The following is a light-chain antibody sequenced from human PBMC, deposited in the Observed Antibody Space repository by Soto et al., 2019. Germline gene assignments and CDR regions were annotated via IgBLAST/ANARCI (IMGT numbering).Light chain of an antibody. CDR2: GAS. CDR1: QSVSHNY. V-gene: IGKV3-20*01. CDR3: QQYGSSGT. J-gene: IGKJ1*01. Sequence: EIVLTQSPGTLSLSPGERATLYCRASQSVSHNYLAWYQQKPGQAPRLLIYGASNRATGIPDRFSGSGSGTDFTLTISRLEPEDFAVHYCQQYGSSGTFGQGTKVDIK.